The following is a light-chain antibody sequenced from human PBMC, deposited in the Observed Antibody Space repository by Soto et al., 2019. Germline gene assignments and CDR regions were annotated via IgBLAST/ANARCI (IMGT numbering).Light chain of an antibody. CDR2: AAS. Sequence: IQMTQSPISLSASIGDRVTVTCRASQDISNFLNWYQQKPGKALKLLIYAASNLQSGVPSRFSGSGSGTDFTLTITNLQPEDFATYYCQQSYSTPRTFGQGTKMEIK. CDR3: QQSYSTPRT. CDR1: QDISNF. V-gene: IGKV1-39*01. J-gene: IGKJ1*01.